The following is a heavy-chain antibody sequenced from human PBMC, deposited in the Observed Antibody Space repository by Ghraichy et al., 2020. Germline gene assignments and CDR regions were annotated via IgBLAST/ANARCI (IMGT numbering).Heavy chain of an antibody. CDR1: GFTFSSYS. J-gene: IGHJ6*02. CDR3: ARDQRYYGSGSYAVSYYYYGMDV. V-gene: IGHV3-21*01. CDR2: ISSSSSYI. D-gene: IGHD3-10*01. Sequence: GGSLRLSCAASGFTFSSYSMNWVRQAPGKGLEWVSSISSSSSYIYYADSVKGRFTISRDNAKNSLYLQMNSLRAEDTAVYYCARDQRYYGSGSYAVSYYYYGMDVWGQGTTVTVSS.